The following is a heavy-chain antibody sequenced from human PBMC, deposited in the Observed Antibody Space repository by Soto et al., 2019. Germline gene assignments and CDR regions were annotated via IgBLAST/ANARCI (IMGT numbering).Heavy chain of an antibody. CDR1: GYNFGTYW. Sequence: PGESLKISCKVSGYNFGTYWISWVRQMPGKGLEWMGRIAPSDSYTNYNPSFQGHVTISADTSTSTAYLQWSSLRASDTAVYYCASHNFFCGGDCNSSGMDVWGQGTTVTVSS. CDR3: ASHNFFCGGDCNSSGMDV. CDR2: IAPSDSYT. V-gene: IGHV5-10-1*01. J-gene: IGHJ6*02. D-gene: IGHD2-21*02.